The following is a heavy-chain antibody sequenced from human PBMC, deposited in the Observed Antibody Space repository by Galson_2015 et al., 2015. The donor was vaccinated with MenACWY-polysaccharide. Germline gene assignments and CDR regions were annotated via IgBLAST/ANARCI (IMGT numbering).Heavy chain of an antibody. Sequence: SLRLSCAASGFSLSSYWMNWVRQAPGKGLVWVSCINSGGSSIAYAGSVKGRFTISRDNAKNSLYLQMNRLRVEDTAVYYCTRGAYYFDSWGQGTLITVSS. CDR3: TRGAYYFDS. V-gene: IGHV3-74*01. J-gene: IGHJ4*02. CDR1: GFSLSSYW. CDR2: INSGGSSI.